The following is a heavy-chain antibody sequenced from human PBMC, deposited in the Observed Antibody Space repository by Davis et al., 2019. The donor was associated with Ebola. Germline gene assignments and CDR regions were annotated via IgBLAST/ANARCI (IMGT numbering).Heavy chain of an antibody. Sequence: PGGSLRLSCTVSGGSISYYYWSWIRQPPGKGLEWIGSVYYSGNTNYNPSLKSRVTISVDTSKNQLSLMLTSVTAADTALYYCARGRVEDSSAHLIWFDPWGQGTLVTVSS. D-gene: IGHD3-22*01. CDR3: ARGRVEDSSAHLIWFDP. V-gene: IGHV4-59*01. J-gene: IGHJ5*02. CDR2: VYYSGNT. CDR1: GGSISYYY.